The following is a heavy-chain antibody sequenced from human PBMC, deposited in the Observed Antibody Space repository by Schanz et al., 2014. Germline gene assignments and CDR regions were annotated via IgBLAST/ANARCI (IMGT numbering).Heavy chain of an antibody. CDR2: ISGSGVTI. D-gene: IGHD3-22*01. Sequence: EVQLLESGGGLVQPGGSLRLSCAASGFTFSAYTMNWVRQAPGKGLEWVSVISGSGVTIYYADSVKGRFTISRDNSKNTLYLQMNSLRAEDTGVYYCARGREVVAKIFDVWGQGTMVTVSS. CDR1: GFTFSAYT. J-gene: IGHJ3*01. V-gene: IGHV3-23*01. CDR3: ARGREVVAKIFDV.